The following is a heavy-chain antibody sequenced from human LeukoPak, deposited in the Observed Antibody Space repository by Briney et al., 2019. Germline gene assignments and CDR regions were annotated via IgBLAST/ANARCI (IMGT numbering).Heavy chain of an antibody. CDR2: IYYSGST. CDR3: ASRSSIWSGYQDTLYYFDS. V-gene: IGHV4-59*01. J-gene: IGHJ4*02. Sequence: KPSETLSLTCTVSGGSISSYYWSWIRHPPGKRMEWVGHIYYSGSTNYNPSLKSRVTISVDTSKNQFSLKLSSVTAADTAVYYCASRSSIWSGYQDTLYYFDSWGQGTLVTVSS. D-gene: IGHD3-3*01. CDR1: GGSISSYY.